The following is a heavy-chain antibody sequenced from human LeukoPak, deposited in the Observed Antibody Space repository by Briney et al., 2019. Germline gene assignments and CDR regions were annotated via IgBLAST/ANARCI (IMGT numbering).Heavy chain of an antibody. CDR3: ARNSTSGFFDY. CDR2: IYNSAST. CDR1: GYSITNGDY. V-gene: IGHV4-38-2*01. J-gene: IGHJ4*02. D-gene: IGHD2/OR15-2a*01. Sequence: SETLSLTCVVSGYSITNGDYWGWIRQSPGKGLEWIGSIYNSASTHYNPSLKSRVTILVDTSKHEFSLKMTSVTAAGTAMYYCARNSTSGFFDYWGQGTLATVSS.